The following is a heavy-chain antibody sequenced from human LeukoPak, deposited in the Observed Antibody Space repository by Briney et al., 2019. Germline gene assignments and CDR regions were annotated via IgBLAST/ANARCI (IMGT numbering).Heavy chain of an antibody. CDR3: ARHTWQWLPFDD. CDR1: GFTFSTFA. CDR2: ISSSGSYI. D-gene: IGHD5-12*01. J-gene: IGHJ4*02. Sequence: SGGSLRLSCAASGFTFSTFAMIWVRQAPGKGLEWVSSISSSGSYIYYADSVKGRFTISRDNAKNSLYLQMNSLRAEDTAVYYCARHTWQWLPFDDWGQGTQVTISS. V-gene: IGHV3-21*01.